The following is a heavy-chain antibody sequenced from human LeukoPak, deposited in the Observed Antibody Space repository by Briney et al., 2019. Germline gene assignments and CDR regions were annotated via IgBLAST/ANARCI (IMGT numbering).Heavy chain of an antibody. Sequence: GRSLRLSCAASGFIFSNYGMHWVRQAPGKGLEWVAVISSDGSDKYYADSVKGRFTISRDNSQNTLYLQMNSLRAADTAAYYCAKSHYDSTGHYTLGDWGQGTLVTVSS. D-gene: IGHD3-22*01. CDR2: ISSDGSDK. CDR1: GFIFSNYG. J-gene: IGHJ4*02. V-gene: IGHV3-30*18. CDR3: AKSHYDSTGHYTLGD.